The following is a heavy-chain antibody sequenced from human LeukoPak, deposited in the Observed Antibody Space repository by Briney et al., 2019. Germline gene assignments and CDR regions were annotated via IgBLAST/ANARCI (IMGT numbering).Heavy chain of an antibody. CDR1: GFTFSSYW. CDR3: AGLATVTTFYYFDY. CDR2: IKQDGSEK. Sequence: GGSLRLSRAASGFTFSSYWMSWVRQAPGKGLEWVANIKQDGSEKYYVDSVKGRFTISRDNAKNSLYLQMNSLGAEDTAVYYCAGLATVTTFYYFDYWGQGTLVTVSS. J-gene: IGHJ4*02. D-gene: IGHD4-17*01. V-gene: IGHV3-7*01.